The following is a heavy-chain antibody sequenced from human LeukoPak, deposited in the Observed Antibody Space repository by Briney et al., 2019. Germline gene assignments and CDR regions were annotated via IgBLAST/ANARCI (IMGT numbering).Heavy chain of an antibody. CDR3: ARQGGITVYGMAQPGGAFDI. CDR1: GGTFSSYA. CDR2: ITPMLGTA. D-gene: IGHD3-3*01. Sequence: ASVKVSCKASGGTFSSYAISWVRQAPGQGLEWMGGITPMLGTAKYAQKVQGRVTMSTDESTSIAYMELSSLRSEDTAVYYCARQGGITVYGMAQPGGAFDIWGQGTMVTVSS. J-gene: IGHJ3*02. V-gene: IGHV1-69*05.